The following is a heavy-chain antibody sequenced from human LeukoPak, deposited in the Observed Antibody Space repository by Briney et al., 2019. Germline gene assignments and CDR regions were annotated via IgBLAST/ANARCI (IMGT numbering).Heavy chain of an antibody. CDR1: GYTFTSYY. J-gene: IGHJ4*02. V-gene: IGHV1-46*01. CDR3: ARDRREVPSAADY. Sequence: ASVKVSCKASGYTFTSYYMHWVRQAPGQGLEWMGIINPSGGSTSYAQKFQGRVTMTRDTSTSAVFMELSSLRSEDTAVYYCARDRREVPSAADYWGQGTLVTVSS. CDR2: INPSGGST. D-gene: IGHD1-26*01.